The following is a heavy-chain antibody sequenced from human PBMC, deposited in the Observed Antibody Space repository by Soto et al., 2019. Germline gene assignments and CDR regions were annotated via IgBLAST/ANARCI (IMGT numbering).Heavy chain of an antibody. D-gene: IGHD3-10*01. J-gene: IGHJ5*02. CDR3: AKEGLVLLWFGPFDP. V-gene: IGHV3-23*01. CDR1: GFTFSSYA. Sequence: LRLSCAASGFTFSSYAMSWVRQAPGKGLEWVSAISGSGGSTYYADSVKGRFTISRDNSKNTPYLQMNSLRAEDTAVYYCAKEGLVLLWFGPFDPWGQGTLVTVSS. CDR2: ISGSGGST.